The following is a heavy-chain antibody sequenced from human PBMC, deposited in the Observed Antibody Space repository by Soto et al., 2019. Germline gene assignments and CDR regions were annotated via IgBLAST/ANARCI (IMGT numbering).Heavy chain of an antibody. J-gene: IGHJ6*02. CDR3: ARLRLEPEGANIPLMFGLDV. V-gene: IGHV1-69*01. D-gene: IGHD2-8*01. Sequence: QVQLVQSGAEVKKPGSSVRVSCKASGDTFTGHAITWVRQAPAQGLEWLGVITPLLGTANYAPNFQGRVTITADDSATTTFLDLTSLKFDDTAVDYWARLRLEPEGANIPLMFGLDVWGQGTTVTVSS. CDR2: ITPLLGTA. CDR1: GDTFTGHA.